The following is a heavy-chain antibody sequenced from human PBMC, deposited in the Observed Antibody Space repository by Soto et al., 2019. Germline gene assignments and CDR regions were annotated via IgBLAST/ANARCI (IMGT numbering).Heavy chain of an antibody. J-gene: IGHJ6*02. Sequence: GASVKVSCKASGGTFSSYAISWVRQAPGQGLEWMGGIIPIFGTANYAQKFQGRVTITADESTSTAYMELSSLRSEDTAVYYCARGGYSSGYDYHYYYYYGMDVWGQGTTVTVSS. CDR2: IIPIFGTA. D-gene: IGHD5-12*01. V-gene: IGHV1-69*13. CDR3: ARGGYSSGYDYHYYYYYGMDV. CDR1: GGTFSSYA.